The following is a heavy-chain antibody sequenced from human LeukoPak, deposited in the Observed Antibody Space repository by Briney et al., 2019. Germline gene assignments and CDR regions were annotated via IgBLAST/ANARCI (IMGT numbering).Heavy chain of an antibody. J-gene: IGHJ6*02. D-gene: IGHD2-21*02. Sequence: PGGSLRLSCAASGFTFTTSGMHWVRQAPGKGLEWVAFIRYDGTNKYYADSVKGRFTISRDNSKNTLYLQMNSLRAEDTAVYYCAKDLIPDSYYYYAMDVWGQGTTVTVSS. CDR1: GFTFTTSG. V-gene: IGHV3-30*02. CDR2: IRYDGTNK. CDR3: AKDLIPDSYYYYAMDV.